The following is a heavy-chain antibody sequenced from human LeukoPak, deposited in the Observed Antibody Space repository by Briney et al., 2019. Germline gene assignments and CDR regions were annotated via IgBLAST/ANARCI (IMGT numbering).Heavy chain of an antibody. Sequence: PGGSLRLSCAASGFTFRDYHMSWVRQAPGKGLEWVSGISASGGSTYYADSVKGRFTISRDNSKNTLYLLMNSLRAEDTALYYCAKGGYHSSWFSFGYWGQGTLVTVSS. CDR1: GFTFRDYH. D-gene: IGHD6-13*01. CDR2: ISASGGST. V-gene: IGHV3-23*01. J-gene: IGHJ4*02. CDR3: AKGGYHSSWFSFGY.